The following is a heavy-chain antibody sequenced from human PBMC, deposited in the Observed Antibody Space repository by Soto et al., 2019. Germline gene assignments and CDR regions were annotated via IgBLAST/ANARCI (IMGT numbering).Heavy chain of an antibody. Sequence: QVQLVESGGGVVQPGRSLRLSCAASGFTFSSYGMHWVRQAPGKGLEWVAVISYDGSNKYYADSVKGRFTISRDNSKNTLYLQMNGLRGEDTAVYYCAKGFLLLLWFGEVFYYGMDVWGQGTTVTVFS. D-gene: IGHD3-10*01. CDR1: GFTFSSYG. CDR2: ISYDGSNK. J-gene: IGHJ6*02. CDR3: AKGFLLLLWFGEVFYYGMDV. V-gene: IGHV3-30*18.